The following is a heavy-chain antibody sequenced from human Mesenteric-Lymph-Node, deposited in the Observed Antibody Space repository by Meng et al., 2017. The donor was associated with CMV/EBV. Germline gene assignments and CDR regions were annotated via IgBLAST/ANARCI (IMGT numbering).Heavy chain of an antibody. J-gene: IGHJ4*02. CDR3: TGDSVSNPNLDY. CDR2: IYRGDNT. V-gene: IGHV3-66*01. D-gene: IGHD3-10*01. Sequence: VHRVGSGVGLVQPGGSLRLSCAASGFNVRDKYMSWVRQAPGKGLEWVCIIYRGDNTYYIDSVKDRFTVSRDNSKNIMYLQMNSLRVEDTAVYYCTGDSVSNPNLDYWGQGTLVTVSS. CDR1: GFNVRDKY.